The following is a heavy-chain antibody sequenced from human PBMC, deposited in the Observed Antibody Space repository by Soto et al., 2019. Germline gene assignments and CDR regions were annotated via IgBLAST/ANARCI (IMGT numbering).Heavy chain of an antibody. J-gene: IGHJ4*02. Sequence: QVQLVQSGAEVKKPGASVKVSCKASGYTFSNYAFSWVRQAPGQGLEWMGWIGTYNGITDYSHKFQDRITLTTDTPTTTAYMELRSLRSDDTAVYYCARDFSRLDFWGQGTLVTVSS. V-gene: IGHV1-18*01. CDR3: ARDFSRLDF. CDR1: GYTFSNYA. D-gene: IGHD6-19*01. CDR2: IGTYNGIT.